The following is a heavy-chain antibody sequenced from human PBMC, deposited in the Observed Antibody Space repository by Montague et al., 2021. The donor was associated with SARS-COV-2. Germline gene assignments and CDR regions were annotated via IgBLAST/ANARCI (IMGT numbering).Heavy chain of an antibody. Sequence: SLRLSCAASGFKFDDYTMHWVCQVPGKGLQWVSLISWDGTTTHYVESVEGRFTISRDNSVSSLYLQMSSLRNDDTGLYYCAQGIGDSRSFLEFWGQGTLLTVSS. CDR1: GFKFDDYT. D-gene: IGHD6-13*01. J-gene: IGHJ4*02. CDR2: ISWDGTTT. CDR3: AQGIGDSRSFLEF. V-gene: IGHV3-43*01.